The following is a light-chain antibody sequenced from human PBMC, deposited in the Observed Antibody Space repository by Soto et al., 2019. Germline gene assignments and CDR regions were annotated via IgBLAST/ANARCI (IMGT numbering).Light chain of an antibody. CDR1: SSDVGSYNL. J-gene: IGLJ1*01. V-gene: IGLV2-23*01. Sequence: QSVLTQPASVSGSPGQSITISCTGTSSDVGSYNLVSWYQQHPGKAPKLMIYEGSKRPSGVSNRFSGSKSGNTASLTISGLQAEDESYYCCCSYVGSITSVFGAEPNVIV. CDR3: CSYVGSITSV. CDR2: EGS.